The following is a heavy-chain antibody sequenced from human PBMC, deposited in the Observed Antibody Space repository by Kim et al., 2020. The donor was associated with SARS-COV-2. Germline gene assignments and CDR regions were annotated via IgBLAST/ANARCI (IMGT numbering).Heavy chain of an antibody. D-gene: IGHD2-2*01. CDR3: AHCPVDIVVLPAAMAPKYYYYYYGMDV. CDR1: GFSLSTSGVG. J-gene: IGHJ6*02. V-gene: IGHV2-5*02. Sequence: SGPTLVKPTQTLTLTCTFSGFSLSTSGVGVGWIRQPPGKALEWLALIYWDDDKRYSPSLKSRLTITKDTSKNQVVLTMTNMDPVDTATYYCAHCPVDIVVLPAAMAPKYYYYYYGMDVWGQGTTVTVSS. CDR2: IYWDDDK.